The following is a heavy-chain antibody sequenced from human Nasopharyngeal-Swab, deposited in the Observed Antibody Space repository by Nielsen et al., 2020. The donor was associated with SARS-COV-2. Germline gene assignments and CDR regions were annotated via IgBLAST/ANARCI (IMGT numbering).Heavy chain of an antibody. CDR3: AVGATGYYYMDV. CDR1: GGTFSSYD. V-gene: IGHV1-69*13. D-gene: IGHD1-26*01. CDR2: IIPIFGTA. J-gene: IGHJ6*03. Sequence: SVKVSCKASGGTFSSYDISWERQAPGPGLEWMGGIIPIFGTANYAQKFQGRVTITADESTSTAYMELSSLRSEDTAVYYCAVGATGYYYMDVWGKGTTVTISS.